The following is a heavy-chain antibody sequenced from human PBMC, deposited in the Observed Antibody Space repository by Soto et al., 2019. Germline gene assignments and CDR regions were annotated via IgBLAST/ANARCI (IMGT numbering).Heavy chain of an antibody. Sequence: SETLSLTCSVSGASVISGSFYCSWIRQPPWKGLEWIGFIYNNETFNYNPSLKSRVTLSVDTSKHQFSLKLSSVTAADTAVYYCARVPLRYSSSHNFDSWGQGALVTVSS. CDR3: ARVPLRYSSSHNFDS. D-gene: IGHD6-19*01. V-gene: IGHV4-61*01. J-gene: IGHJ4*02. CDR2: IYNNETF. CDR1: GASVISGSFY.